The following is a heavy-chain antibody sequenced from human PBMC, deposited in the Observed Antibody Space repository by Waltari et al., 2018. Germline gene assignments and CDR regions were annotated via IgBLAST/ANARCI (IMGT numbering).Heavy chain of an antibody. CDR2: ISYTGNT. Sequence: QLQLQESSPGLVKPSEPLSLTCTVSGDSISTNNYYWGWVRQSPGKGLEWIATISYTGNTYYSPSLKSRVTISIDTSQNQFSLKLSSVTAADTAVYYCARHQGSRGGGRGHFDYWGHGNLVTVSS. CDR1: GDSISTNNYY. CDR3: ARHQGSRGGGRGHFDY. V-gene: IGHV4-39*07. D-gene: IGHD2-15*01. J-gene: IGHJ4*01.